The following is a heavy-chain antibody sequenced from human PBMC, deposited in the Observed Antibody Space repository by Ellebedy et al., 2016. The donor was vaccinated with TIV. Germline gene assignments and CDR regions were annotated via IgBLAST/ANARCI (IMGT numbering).Heavy chain of an antibody. Sequence: ASVKVSXKASGYTFTNYYMHWVRQAPGQGLEWMGIINSSGGSTSYAQKFQGRVTMTRDTSTSTVYMELSSLRSEDTAVYYCARAVTGSRDGYQSGTFDPWGQGTLVTVSS. J-gene: IGHJ5*02. V-gene: IGHV1-46*01. CDR2: INSSGGST. D-gene: IGHD5-24*01. CDR1: GYTFTNYY. CDR3: ARAVTGSRDGYQSGTFDP.